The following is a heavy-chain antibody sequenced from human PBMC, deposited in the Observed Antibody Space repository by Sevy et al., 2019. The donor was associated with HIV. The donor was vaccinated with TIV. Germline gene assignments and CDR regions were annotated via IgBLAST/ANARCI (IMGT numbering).Heavy chain of an antibody. CDR3: AFTKGVFGVVMTSFFFDY. D-gene: IGHD3-3*01. CDR2: ISAYNGNT. J-gene: IGHJ4*02. V-gene: IGHV1-18*01. Sequence: ASVQVSCQASGYSFTSYGITWVRQAPGQGLEWMGWISAYNGNTNYGREFQGRLTMTTDTSTSTVYMDLRSLRSDDTAVYYCAFTKGVFGVVMTSFFFDYWGQGTPVTVSS. CDR1: GYSFTSYG.